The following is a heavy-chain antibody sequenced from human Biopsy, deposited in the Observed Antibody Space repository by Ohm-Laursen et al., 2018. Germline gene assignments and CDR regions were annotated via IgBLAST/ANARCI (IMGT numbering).Heavy chain of an antibody. D-gene: IGHD1-26*01. J-gene: IGHJ6*02. Sequence: ATVKISCKASGYMFLRYYIHWVRQAPGKGPEWMGIIAPRGSDATYAQKFQGRLIMTTDTSTATVYMQLGNLTSEDTAVYFCARDRIELEATPTNADYYYFGMDVWGQGTTVTVS. CDR3: ARDRIELEATPTNADYYYFGMDV. V-gene: IGHV1-46*01. CDR1: GYMFLRYY. CDR2: IAPRGSDA.